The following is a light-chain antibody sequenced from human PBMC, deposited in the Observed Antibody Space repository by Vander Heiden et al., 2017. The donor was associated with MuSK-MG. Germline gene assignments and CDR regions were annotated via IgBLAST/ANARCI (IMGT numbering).Light chain of an antibody. CDR3: QQSYSTPLT. CDR1: QSISSY. V-gene: IGKV1-39*01. Sequence: DIQMTQPPSSLSASVGDRVTITCRASQSISSYLNWYQQKPGKAPKLLIYAASSLQSRVPSRFSGSGSGTDFTLTISSLQPEDFATYYCQQSYSTPLTFGGGTKVEIK. J-gene: IGKJ4*01. CDR2: AAS.